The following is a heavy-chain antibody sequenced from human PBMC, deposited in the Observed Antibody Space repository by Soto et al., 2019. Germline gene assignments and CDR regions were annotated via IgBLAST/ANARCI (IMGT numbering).Heavy chain of an antibody. V-gene: IGHV3-9*01. CDR2: ISWNSGTI. CDR1: GFTFDEYG. Sequence: PGGSLRLSCGASGFTFDEYGMHWVRQAPGKGLEWVSGISWNSGTIGYADSVKGRFTISRDNAKNSLYLQMSSLRAEDTALYYCAKSTGGTANGMDFWGQGTTVTVYS. D-gene: IGHD2-8*02. J-gene: IGHJ6*02. CDR3: AKSTGGTANGMDF.